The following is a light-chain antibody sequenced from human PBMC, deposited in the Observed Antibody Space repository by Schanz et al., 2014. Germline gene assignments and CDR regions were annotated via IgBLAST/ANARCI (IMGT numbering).Light chain of an antibody. CDR3: QTWGTGF. V-gene: IGLV4-69*01. CDR2: VNSDGSH. Sequence: QLVLTQSPSASASLGASVKLTCTLSSGHSSYAIAWQQQQPEKGPRYLMKVNSDGSHNKGDGIPDRFSGSSSGAERYLTISSLQSEDEADYYCQTWGTGFFGGGTKLTVL. J-gene: IGLJ2*01. CDR1: SGHSSYA.